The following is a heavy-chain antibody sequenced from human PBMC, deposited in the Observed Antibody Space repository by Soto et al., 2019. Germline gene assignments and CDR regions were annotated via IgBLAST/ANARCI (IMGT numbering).Heavy chain of an antibody. J-gene: IGHJ4*02. V-gene: IGHV3-73*01. Sequence: GGSLRRSCAASGFTFSGSAMHWVRQASGKGLEWVGRIRSKANSYATAYAASVKGRFTISRDDSKNTAYLQMNSLKTEDTAVYYCTTPSGQQLPPGYWGQGTLVTVSS. CDR1: GFTFSGSA. CDR2: IRSKANSYAT. CDR3: TTPSGQQLPPGY. D-gene: IGHD6-13*01.